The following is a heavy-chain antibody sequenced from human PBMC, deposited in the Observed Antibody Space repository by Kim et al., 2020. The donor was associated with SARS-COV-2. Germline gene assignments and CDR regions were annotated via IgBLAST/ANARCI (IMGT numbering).Heavy chain of an antibody. Sequence: SETLSLTCTVSGVSISSGGDYWSWIRQRPGKGLEWIGCIYFSGTTYYNPSLESRIIISVDTSKNQFSLKLSSVTAADTAVYYGETIPKDCSGGSCYYNW. V-gene: IGHV4-31*03. D-gene: IGHD2-15*01. CDR2: IYFSGTT. J-gene: IGHJ5*01. CDR3: ETIPKDCSGGSCYYNW. CDR1: GVSISSGGDY.